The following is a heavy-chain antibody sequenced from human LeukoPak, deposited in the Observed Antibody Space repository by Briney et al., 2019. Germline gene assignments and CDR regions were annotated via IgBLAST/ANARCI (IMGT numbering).Heavy chain of an antibody. CDR3: ATEGGIVGATGGWDFDY. V-gene: IGHV1-24*01. CDR1: GYTFTELS. J-gene: IGHJ4*02. Sequence: ASVKVSCKVSGYTFTELSMHWVRQAPGKGLEWMGGFDPEDGETIYAQKLQGRVTMTEDTSTDTAYMELSSLRSEDTAVYCCATEGGIVGATGGWDFDYWGQGTLVTVSS. D-gene: IGHD1-26*01. CDR2: FDPEDGET.